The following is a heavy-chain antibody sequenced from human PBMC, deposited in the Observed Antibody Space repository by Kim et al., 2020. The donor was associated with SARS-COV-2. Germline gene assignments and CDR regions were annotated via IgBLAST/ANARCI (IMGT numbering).Heavy chain of an antibody. V-gene: IGHV1-3*01. CDR3: ARSIGQWLVLPFDY. J-gene: IGHJ4*02. D-gene: IGHD6-19*01. Sequence: YSQKFQGRVTITRDTSASTAYMELSSLRSEDTAVYYCARSIGQWLVLPFDYWGQGTLVTVSS.